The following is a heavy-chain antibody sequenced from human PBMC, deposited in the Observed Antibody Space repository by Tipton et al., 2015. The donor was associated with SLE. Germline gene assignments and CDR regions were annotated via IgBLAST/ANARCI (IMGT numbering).Heavy chain of an antibody. Sequence: LSLTCTVSGGSISSYYWSWIRQPPGKGLEWIGYIYYSGSTNYNPSLKSRVTISVDTSKNQFSLKLSSVTAADTAVYYCARAQTPTLYYMDVWGKGTTVTVSS. V-gene: IGHV4-59*01. J-gene: IGHJ6*03. CDR3: ARAQTPTLYYMDV. CDR2: IYYSGST. CDR1: GGSISSYY.